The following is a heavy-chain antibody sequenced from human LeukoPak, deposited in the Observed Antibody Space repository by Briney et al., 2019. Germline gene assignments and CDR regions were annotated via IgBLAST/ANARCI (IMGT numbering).Heavy chain of an antibody. CDR3: TRRSLTAPFDN. CDR2: INSDGSIT. V-gene: IGHV3-74*03. D-gene: IGHD2-21*02. CDR1: GFTFSTYW. J-gene: IGHJ4*02. Sequence: PGGSLRLSCAASGFTFSTYWMRWVRQAPGKGLVWVSQINSDGSITTYADSVRGRFTISRDNAKNTLYLQMKSLRAEDTAVYYCTRRSLTAPFDNWGQGTLVTVSS.